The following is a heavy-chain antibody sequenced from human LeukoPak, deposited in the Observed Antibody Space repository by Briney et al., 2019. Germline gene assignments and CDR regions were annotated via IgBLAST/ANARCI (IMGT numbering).Heavy chain of an antibody. V-gene: IGHV4-59*08. J-gene: IGHJ4*02. Sequence: PSETLSLTCTVSGGSISSYYWSWIRQPSGKGLEWIAYIYYRGSTNYNPSLKSRVTISVDTSKNQFSLKLSSVTAADTAVYYCARRTTGTGPFDYWGQGTLVTVSS. CDR3: ARRTTGTGPFDY. CDR1: GGSISSYY. CDR2: IYYRGST. D-gene: IGHD1-1*01.